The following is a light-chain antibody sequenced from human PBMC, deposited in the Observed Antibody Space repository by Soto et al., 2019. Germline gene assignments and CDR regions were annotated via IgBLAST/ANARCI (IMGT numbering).Light chain of an antibody. Sequence: DIQMTQYPSALSATSGDRVTITCLASQSISAWLAWYQKKPGKAPKLLIYDASNLASGVPSRFSGSGSGTEFTLTISNLQPADFATYLCQQYEIYSTFGPGTKEYIK. CDR2: DAS. V-gene: IGKV1-5*01. CDR1: QSISAW. CDR3: QQYEIYST. J-gene: IGKJ1*01.